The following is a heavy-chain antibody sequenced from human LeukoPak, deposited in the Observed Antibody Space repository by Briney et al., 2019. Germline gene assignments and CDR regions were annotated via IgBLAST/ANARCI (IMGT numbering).Heavy chain of an antibody. CDR2: ISYDGNKK. CDR3: VRGDGSSSWYCPDY. V-gene: IGHV3-30*03. D-gene: IGHD6-13*01. Sequence: GRSLRLSCAASGFTLSSYGMHWVRQAAGNGPEWVAVISYDGNKKYYADSVKGRFTISRDNSNSTLYLQMNSLRAEDTAIYHCVRGDGSSSWYCPDYWAREPWSPSLQ. J-gene: IGHJ4*02. CDR1: GFTLSSYG.